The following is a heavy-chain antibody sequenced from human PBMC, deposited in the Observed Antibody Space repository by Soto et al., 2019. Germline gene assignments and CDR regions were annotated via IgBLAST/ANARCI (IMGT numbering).Heavy chain of an antibody. V-gene: IGHV3-21*01. J-gene: IGHJ5*02. D-gene: IGHD3-10*01. CDR1: GFSFSTYS. Sequence: EEQLVESGGGLVKPGGSLRLSCAASGFSFSTYSMMWVRQAPGKGLEWVSSIDPTSDYIYYADSVKGRFTTSRDNAKNALYLQRHRLRAEDTAVYFCARVVPLVRGPADPWGQGTLVTVSS. CDR3: ARVVPLVRGPADP. CDR2: IDPTSDYI.